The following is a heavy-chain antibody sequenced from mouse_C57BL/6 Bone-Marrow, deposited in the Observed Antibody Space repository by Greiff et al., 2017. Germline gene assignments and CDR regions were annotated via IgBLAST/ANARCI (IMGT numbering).Heavy chain of an antibody. CDR3: AISSGYFDY. J-gene: IGHJ2*01. CDR2: INPYNGGT. V-gene: IGHV1-19*01. Sequence: VQLQQSGPVLVKPGASVKMSCKASGYTFTDYYMNWVKQSHGKSLEWIGVINPYNGGTSYNQKFKGKATLTVDKSSSTAYMELNSLTSEDSAVYYCAISSGYFDYWGQGTTLTVSA. CDR1: GYTFTDYY.